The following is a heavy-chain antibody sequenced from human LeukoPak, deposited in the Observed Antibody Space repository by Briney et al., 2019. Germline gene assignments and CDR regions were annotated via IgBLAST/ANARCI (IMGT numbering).Heavy chain of an antibody. Sequence: GGSLRLSCAASGFTFSDYYMSWIRQAPGKGLEWVSYISSSGSTIYYADSVKGRFTISRDNAKNSLYLQMNSLRAEDTAVYYCARDFTIAAAGSYYYYGMDVWGQGTTVTVSS. CDR1: GFTFSDYY. D-gene: IGHD6-13*01. CDR3: ARDFTIAAAGSYYYYGMDV. V-gene: IGHV3-11*01. CDR2: ISSSGSTI. J-gene: IGHJ6*02.